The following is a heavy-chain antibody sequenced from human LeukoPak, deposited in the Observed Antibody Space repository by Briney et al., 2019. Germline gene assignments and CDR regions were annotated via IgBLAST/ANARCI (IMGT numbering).Heavy chain of an antibody. CDR2: INPNSGGT. Sequence: ASVKVSCKASGYTFNDYYVHWVRQAPGQGLEWMGWINPNSGGTNYAQKFQGRVTMTRDTSISTAYMELSRLRSDDTAVYYCARGPQTYYYDSMGGRYDYWGQGTLVTVSS. D-gene: IGHD3-22*01. CDR3: ARGPQTYYYDSMGGRYDY. J-gene: IGHJ4*02. V-gene: IGHV1-2*02. CDR1: GYTFNDYY.